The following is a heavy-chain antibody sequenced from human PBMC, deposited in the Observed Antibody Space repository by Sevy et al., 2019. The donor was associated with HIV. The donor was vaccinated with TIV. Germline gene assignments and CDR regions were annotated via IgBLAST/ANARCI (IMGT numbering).Heavy chain of an antibody. CDR1: GFTFNTYA. Sequence: GGSLRLSCAASGFTFNTYAMNWVRQAPGKGLQWVSGISGSGGSTYYADSVKGRFTISRDNSKNTLYLQMNSLRAEDMAVYYCAKDYYDSSGYYPMDAFDIWGQGTMVTVSS. J-gene: IGHJ3*02. V-gene: IGHV3-23*01. CDR3: AKDYYDSSGYYPMDAFDI. D-gene: IGHD3-22*01. CDR2: ISGSGGST.